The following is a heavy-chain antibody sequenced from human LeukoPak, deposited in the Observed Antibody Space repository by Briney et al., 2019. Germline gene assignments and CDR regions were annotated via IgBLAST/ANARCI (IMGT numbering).Heavy chain of an antibody. CDR3: ASRAATDIAAAGFID. CDR2: IYHSGST. Sequence: SETLSLTCTVSGGSISSYYWSWIRQPPGKGLEWIGYIYHSGSTYYNPSLKSRVTISVDRSKNQFSLKLSSVTAADTAVYYCASRAATDIAAAGFIDWGQGTLVTVSS. D-gene: IGHD6-13*01. V-gene: IGHV4-59*12. J-gene: IGHJ4*02. CDR1: GGSISSYY.